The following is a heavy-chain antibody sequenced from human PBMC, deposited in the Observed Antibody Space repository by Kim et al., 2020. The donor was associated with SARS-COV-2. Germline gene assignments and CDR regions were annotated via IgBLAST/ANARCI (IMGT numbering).Heavy chain of an antibody. Sequence: ASVKVSCKASGYTFTSYAMHWVRQAPGQRLEWMGWINAGNGNTKYSQKFQGRVTITRDTSASTAYMELSSLRSEDTAVYYCARVREKAVWFGELSEFDPWGQGTLVTVSS. J-gene: IGHJ5*02. D-gene: IGHD3-10*01. CDR1: GYTFTSYA. V-gene: IGHV1-3*01. CDR2: INAGNGNT. CDR3: ARVREKAVWFGELSEFDP.